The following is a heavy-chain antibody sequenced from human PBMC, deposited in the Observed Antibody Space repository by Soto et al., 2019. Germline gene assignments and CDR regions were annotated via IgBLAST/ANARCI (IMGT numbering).Heavy chain of an antibody. Sequence: QVQLVESGGGLVKPGGSLRLSCAASGFTFSDYYMSWLRQAPGKGLEWVSYISSSGRTIYYPDSVKGRFTISRDNAKNALYLQMNSLRAEDTAVYYCARGESSSTPFDYWGQGTLVTVSS. V-gene: IGHV3-11*01. J-gene: IGHJ4*02. D-gene: IGHD6-13*01. CDR3: ARGESSSTPFDY. CDR1: GFTFSDYY. CDR2: ISSSGRTI.